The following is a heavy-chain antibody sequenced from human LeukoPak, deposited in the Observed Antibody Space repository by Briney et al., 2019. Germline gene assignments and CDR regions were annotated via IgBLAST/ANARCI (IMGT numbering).Heavy chain of an antibody. CDR3: VREVDTSSMDV. J-gene: IGHJ6*03. V-gene: IGHV4-38-2*02. CDR2: IYYSGST. CDR1: GYSISSGYY. Sequence: PSETLSLTCTVSGYSISSGYYWGWIRQPPGKGLEWIGSIYYSGSTYYNPSLKSRVTISVDTSKNQFSLKLSSVTAADTAVYYCVREVDTSSMDVWGKGTTVTVSS. D-gene: IGHD5-18*01.